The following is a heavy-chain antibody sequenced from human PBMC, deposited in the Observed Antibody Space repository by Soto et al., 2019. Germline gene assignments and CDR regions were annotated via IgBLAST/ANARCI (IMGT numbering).Heavy chain of an antibody. CDR1: GYTFTNYY. D-gene: IGHD5-12*01. Sequence: QVQVVQSGAEVKKPRASVKVSCKASGYTFTNYYMHWVRQAPGQGLEWVGRIIPSDGSTHYAQKFQGRVIMTRDTFTSTVYMDLNSLRSEDSAVYYCARGGPELATIGSFDYWGQGTLVTVSS. CDR3: ARGGPELATIGSFDY. CDR2: IIPSDGST. J-gene: IGHJ4*02. V-gene: IGHV1-46*01.